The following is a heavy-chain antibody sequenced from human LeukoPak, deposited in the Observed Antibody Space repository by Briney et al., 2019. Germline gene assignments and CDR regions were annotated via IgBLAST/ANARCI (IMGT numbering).Heavy chain of an antibody. CDR1: GFTFSDYA. D-gene: IGHD2-21*02. J-gene: IGHJ4*02. CDR3: AKEGYCGGDCYREFDY. V-gene: IGHV3-23*01. Sequence: GSLRLSCAASGFTFSDYAMSWVRQAPGKGLEWVSGISGSGGSTYYADSVKGRFTISRDNSKNTLYLQMNSLRAEDTAVYYCAKEGYCGGDCYREFDYWGQGTLVTVSS. CDR2: ISGSGGST.